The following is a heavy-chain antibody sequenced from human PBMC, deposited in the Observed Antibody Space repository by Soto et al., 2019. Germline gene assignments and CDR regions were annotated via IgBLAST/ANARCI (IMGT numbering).Heavy chain of an antibody. J-gene: IGHJ4*02. CDR1: GGTFSSYA. D-gene: IGHD3-22*01. V-gene: IGHV1-69*13. CDR3: ARAQTPYYYDSSGYYYIYY. CDR2: IIPIFGTA. Sequence: GASVKVSCKASGGTFSSYAISWVRQAPGQGLEWMGGIIPIFGTANYAQKFQGRVTITADESTSTAYMELSSLRSEDTAVYYCARAQTPYYYDSSGYYYIYYWGQGTLVTVSS.